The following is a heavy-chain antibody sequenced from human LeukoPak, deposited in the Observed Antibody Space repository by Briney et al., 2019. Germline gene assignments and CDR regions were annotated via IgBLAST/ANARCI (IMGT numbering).Heavy chain of an antibody. CDR1: GFTFSSYA. Sequence: GGSLRLSCAASGFTFSSYAMHWVRQAPGKGLEWVAVISYDGSNKYYADSVKGRFTISRDNSKNTLYLQMNSLRAEDTAVYYCARDTSPGYCSSATCHGFDYWGQGTLVTVSS. J-gene: IGHJ4*02. CDR3: ARDTSPGYCSSATCHGFDY. D-gene: IGHD2-2*01. CDR2: ISYDGSNK. V-gene: IGHV3-30*04.